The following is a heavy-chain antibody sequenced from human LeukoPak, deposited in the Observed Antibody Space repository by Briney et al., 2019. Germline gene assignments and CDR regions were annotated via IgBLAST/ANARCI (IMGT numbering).Heavy chain of an antibody. CDR2: ISGSGGST. J-gene: IGHJ4*02. CDR1: GFTLSSYA. D-gene: IGHD3-10*01. Sequence: GGSLRLSCAASGFTLSSYAMSWVPQAPGKGLEWVSAISGSGGSTYYADSVKGRFPIYRDRSNNTLYLQINSLRAEDRDVYHCAKEDGSGSYYSDYWGQGTLVTVSS. V-gene: IGHV3-23*01. CDR3: AKEDGSGSYYSDY.